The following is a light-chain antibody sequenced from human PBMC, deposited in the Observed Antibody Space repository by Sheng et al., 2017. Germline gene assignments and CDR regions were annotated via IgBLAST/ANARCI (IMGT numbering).Light chain of an antibody. CDR2: DAS. J-gene: IGKJ3*01. Sequence: DIQMTQSPSSVSASVGDRVTITCQASHDIRNFLNWYQHKPGTAPKLLIYDASNLESGVPSRFSGSGSGTHFTFTINNLQPEDFATYYCQHYNDLLFTFGPGTKVDIK. CDR3: QHYNDLLFT. CDR1: HDIRNF. V-gene: IGKV1-33*01.